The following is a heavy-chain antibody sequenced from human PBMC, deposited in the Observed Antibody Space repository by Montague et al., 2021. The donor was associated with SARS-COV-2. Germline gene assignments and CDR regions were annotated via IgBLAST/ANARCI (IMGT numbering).Heavy chain of an antibody. CDR1: GGSFSGYY. Sequence: SETLSLTCAVYGGSFSGYYWCWIRQPPGKGLEWIGEINHSGSTNXNPSLKSRVTISVDTSKNQFSLKLSSVTAADTAVYYCARARQDVVVPALGIGAYYYYYYMDVWGKGTTVTVSS. V-gene: IGHV4-34*01. J-gene: IGHJ6*03. CDR2: INHSGST. CDR3: ARARQDVVVPALGIGAYYYYYYMDV. D-gene: IGHD2-2*01.